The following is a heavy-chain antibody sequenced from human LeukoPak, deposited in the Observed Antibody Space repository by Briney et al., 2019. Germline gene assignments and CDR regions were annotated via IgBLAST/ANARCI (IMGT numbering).Heavy chain of an antibody. V-gene: IGHV3-23*01. Sequence: GGSLRLSCAASGFTFSGYSMSWVRQAPGKGLEWVPAISGSGGSTYYADSVKGRFTISRDNSKNTLYLQMNSLRAEDTAVYYCAEGGVDSSGYYYFDFDYWGQGTLVTVSS. CDR3: AEGGVDSSGYYYFDFDY. CDR1: GFTFSGYS. J-gene: IGHJ4*02. D-gene: IGHD3-22*01. CDR2: ISGSGGST.